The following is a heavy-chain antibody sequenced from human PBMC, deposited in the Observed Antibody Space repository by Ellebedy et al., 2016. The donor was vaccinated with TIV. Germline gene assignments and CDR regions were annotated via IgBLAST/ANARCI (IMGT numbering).Heavy chain of an antibody. J-gene: IGHJ6*02. CDR1: GGSISSGGYS. Sequence: SETLSLTXAVSGGSISSGGYSWSWIRQPPGKGLEWIGYIYHSGSTYYNPSLKSRVTISVDRSKNQFSLKLSSVTAADTAMYYCARSDYGDYAGMDVWGQGTTVTVSS. CDR2: IYHSGST. D-gene: IGHD4-17*01. V-gene: IGHV4-30-2*01. CDR3: ARSDYGDYAGMDV.